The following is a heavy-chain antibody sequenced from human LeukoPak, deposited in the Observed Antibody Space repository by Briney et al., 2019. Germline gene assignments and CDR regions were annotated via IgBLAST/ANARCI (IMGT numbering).Heavy chain of an antibody. Sequence: SETLSLTCTVSGGSISSGDYYWSWIRQPPGKGLEWIGYIYYSGSTYYNPSLKSRVTISVDTSKNQFSLKLSSVTAADTAVYYCARPEATYYYGSGSYYYFDYWGQGTLVTVSS. CDR2: IYYSGST. CDR1: GGSISSGDYY. J-gene: IGHJ4*02. V-gene: IGHV4-30-4*08. CDR3: ARPEATYYYGSGSYYYFDY. D-gene: IGHD3-10*01.